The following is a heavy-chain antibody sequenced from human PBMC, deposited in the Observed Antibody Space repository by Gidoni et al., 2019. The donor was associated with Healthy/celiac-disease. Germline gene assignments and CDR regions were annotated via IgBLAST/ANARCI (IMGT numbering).Heavy chain of an antibody. Sequence: QVQLPESGPGLVKPSETLSLTCTVSGGSVSSGSYYWSWIRKPPGQGLEWIVYIYYSGSTNYNPSLKSRVTISVDTSKNQFSLKLSSVTAADTAVYYCASPTYYYDSSGYYYAWGQGTLVTVSS. CDR3: ASPTYYYDSSGYYYA. D-gene: IGHD3-22*01. J-gene: IGHJ4*02. CDR2: IYYSGST. CDR1: GGSVSSGSYY. V-gene: IGHV4-61*01.